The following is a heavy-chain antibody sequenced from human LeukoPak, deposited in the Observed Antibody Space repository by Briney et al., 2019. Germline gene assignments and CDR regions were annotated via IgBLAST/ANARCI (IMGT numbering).Heavy chain of an antibody. CDR3: ARDVGGPMGNWFDP. D-gene: IGHD3-16*01. V-gene: IGHV4-59*01. Sequence: SETLSLTCTVSGGSISSYYWSWIRQPPGKGLEWIGYIYYSGNTNYNPSLKSRVTISVDTSKNQFSLKLSSVTAADTAVYYCARDVGGPMGNWFDPWGQGTLVTVSS. J-gene: IGHJ5*02. CDR2: IYYSGNT. CDR1: GGSISSYY.